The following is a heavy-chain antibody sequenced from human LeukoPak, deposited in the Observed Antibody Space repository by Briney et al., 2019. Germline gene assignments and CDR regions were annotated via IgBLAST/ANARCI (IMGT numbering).Heavy chain of an antibody. D-gene: IGHD6-13*01. CDR2: IYYSGST. J-gene: IGHJ5*02. CDR3: ARKEQQLAFWFDP. V-gene: IGHV4-39*07. Sequence: SETLSLTCTVSGDSISTSNSYWGWIRQPPGKGLEWIGSIYYSGSTYYNPSLKSRVTISVDTSKNQFSLKLSSVTAADTAVYYCARKEQQLAFWFDPWGQGTLVTVSS. CDR1: GDSISTSNSY.